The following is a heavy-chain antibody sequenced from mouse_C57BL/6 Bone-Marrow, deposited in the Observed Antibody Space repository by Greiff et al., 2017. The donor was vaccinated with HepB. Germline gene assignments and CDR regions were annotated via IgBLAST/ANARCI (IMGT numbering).Heavy chain of an antibody. CDR2: IDPSDGYT. CDR3: ASSPGAMDY. Sequence: VQLQQPGAELVKPGASVKLSCTASGYTFTSYWLQWVKQRPGQGLEWIGEIDPSDGYTNYNQKFKGKATLTVDTSSSTASMQLSSLTSDDSAVYYCASSPGAMDYWGQGTSVTVSS. J-gene: IGHJ4*01. V-gene: IGHV1-50*01. CDR1: GYTFTSYW.